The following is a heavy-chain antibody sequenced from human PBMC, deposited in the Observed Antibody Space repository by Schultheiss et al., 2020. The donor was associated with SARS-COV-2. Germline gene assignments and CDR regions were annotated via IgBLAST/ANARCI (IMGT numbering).Heavy chain of an antibody. CDR1: GFTFSSYW. Sequence: GGSLRLSCAASGFTFSSYWMHWVRQAPGKGLVWVSAISGSGGSTYYADSVKGRFTISRDNSKNTLYLQMNSLRAEDTAVYYCARGNGDYVDYWGQGTLVTVSS. D-gene: IGHD1-1*01. CDR3: ARGNGDYVDY. CDR2: ISGSGGST. V-gene: IGHV3-23*01. J-gene: IGHJ4*02.